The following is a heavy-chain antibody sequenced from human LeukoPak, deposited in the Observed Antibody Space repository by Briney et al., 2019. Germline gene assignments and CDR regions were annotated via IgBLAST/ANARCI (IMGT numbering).Heavy chain of an antibody. J-gene: IGHJ4*02. CDR1: GYSFTYYW. CDR2: VFPGDSDT. CDR3: ARRGSGTYSRFDF. Sequence: GESLKISCKGSGYSFTYYWIGWVRQMPGKGLEWMGIVFPGDSDTRYSPSFQGQVTISADKSISTAYLQWSSLKASDTAMYYCARRGSGTYSRFDFWGQGTLVTVSS. D-gene: IGHD1-26*01. V-gene: IGHV5-51*01.